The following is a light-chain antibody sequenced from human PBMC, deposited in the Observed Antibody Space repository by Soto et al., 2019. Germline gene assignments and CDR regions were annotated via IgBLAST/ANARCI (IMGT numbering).Light chain of an antibody. Sequence: ESMLTQSPATLSLSPGERANLSCRASQSVRSYLAWYQQKPGQAPRLLIYDASNRAPGIPARFSGSGSGTDFTLTISSLEPDDFAVYYCQQRSSWPRITFGQGTRLDIK. CDR2: DAS. J-gene: IGKJ5*01. CDR3: QQRSSWPRIT. CDR1: QSVRSY. V-gene: IGKV3-11*01.